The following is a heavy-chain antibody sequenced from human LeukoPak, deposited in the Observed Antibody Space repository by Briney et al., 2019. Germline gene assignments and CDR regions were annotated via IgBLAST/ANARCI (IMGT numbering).Heavy chain of an antibody. J-gene: IGHJ2*01. CDR1: RGSISSNDYY. Sequence: PSETLSLTCSVSRGSISSNDYYWGWVRQPPGKGLEWIGSIYYSGNTYYNPSLKSRVSISIDTSKNQFSLKMSSVTAADTAVYYCARDFSRDSRPFDLWGRGTLVTVSS. CDR3: ARDFSRDSRPFDL. D-gene: IGHD2-21*01. CDR2: IYYSGNT. V-gene: IGHV4-39*07.